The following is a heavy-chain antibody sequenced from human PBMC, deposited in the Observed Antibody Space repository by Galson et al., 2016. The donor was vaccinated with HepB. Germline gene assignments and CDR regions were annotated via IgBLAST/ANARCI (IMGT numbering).Heavy chain of an antibody. CDR3: ARGGDSSGWYEVIF. CDR2: IIPIYGTT. Sequence: SCKASGGTFRNYAISWVRQAPGQGLEWMGGIIPIYGTTNYAQKFQGRVTITADESTSTAYMDLSSLRFEDTALYYCARGGDSSGWYEVIFWGQGTLVTVPS. D-gene: IGHD6-19*01. J-gene: IGHJ4*02. CDR1: GGTFRNYA. V-gene: IGHV1-69*01.